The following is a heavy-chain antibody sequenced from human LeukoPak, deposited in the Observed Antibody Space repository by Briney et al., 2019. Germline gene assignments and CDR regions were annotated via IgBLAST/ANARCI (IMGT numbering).Heavy chain of an antibody. Sequence: GGSLRLSCAASGFIFSSYSMNWVRQAPGKGLEWVSSISSGSSYIYYADSVKGRFTISRDNAKDSLYLQMNSLRAEDTAVYYCARVIVLVPGASDHFDYWGQGTLATVHS. CDR1: GFIFSSYS. V-gene: IGHV3-21*01. CDR3: ARVIVLVPGASDHFDY. D-gene: IGHD2-2*01. CDR2: ISSGSSYI. J-gene: IGHJ4*02.